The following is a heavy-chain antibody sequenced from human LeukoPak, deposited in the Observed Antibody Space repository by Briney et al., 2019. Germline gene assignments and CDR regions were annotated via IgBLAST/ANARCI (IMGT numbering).Heavy chain of an antibody. V-gene: IGHV4-39*07. J-gene: IGHJ3*02. CDR2: IYYSGST. Sequence: SETLSLTCTVSGGSISSSSYYWGWIRQPPGKGLEWIGSIYYSGSTYYNPSLKSRVTISVDTSKNQFSLKLSSVTAADTAVYYCARDGSGWYDILIWGQGTMVTVSS. D-gene: IGHD6-19*01. CDR1: GGSISSSSYY. CDR3: ARDGSGWYDILI.